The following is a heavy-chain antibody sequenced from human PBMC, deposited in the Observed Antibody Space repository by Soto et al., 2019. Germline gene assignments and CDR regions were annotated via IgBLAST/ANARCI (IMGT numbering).Heavy chain of an antibody. CDR2: IDPSDSYT. J-gene: IGHJ6*02. V-gene: IGHV5-10-1*01. CDR3: ARGHSGYEVYGMDV. CDR1: GYSFPTYW. D-gene: IGHD5-12*01. Sequence: PGESLTISCKGSGYSFPTYWINWVRQMPGKGLEWMGRIDPSDSYTDYSPSFQGHVTISVDKSISTASLQWSSLKASDTAIYYCARGHSGYEVYGMDVWGQGTTVTVSS.